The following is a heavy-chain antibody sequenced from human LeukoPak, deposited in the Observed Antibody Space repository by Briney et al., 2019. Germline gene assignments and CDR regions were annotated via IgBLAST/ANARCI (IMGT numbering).Heavy chain of an antibody. D-gene: IGHD3-10*01. Sequence: GGSLRLSCAASGFTFSSYTMHWVRQAPGKGLEWVAFIRYDGSNEYLDSVKGRFTISRDNSKNTLYLQMNSLRAEDTAVYYCAKGLDEYRSYAGAYWGQGTLVTVSS. CDR2: IRYDGSNE. CDR3: AKGLDEYRSYAGAY. J-gene: IGHJ4*02. V-gene: IGHV3-30*02. CDR1: GFTFSSYT.